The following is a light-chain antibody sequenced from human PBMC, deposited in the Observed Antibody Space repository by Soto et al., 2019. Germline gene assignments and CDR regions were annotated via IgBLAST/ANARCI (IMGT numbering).Light chain of an antibody. CDR1: QSVTSY. Sequence: DIVLTQSPATLSLSPGERATLSCRASQSVTSYLAWYQQKPGQAPRLLIYDASNRATGIPDRFSGSGSGTDFTRTISSLEPEDFAVYYCQQRTNWPPKYTFGQGTKLEIK. CDR2: DAS. CDR3: QQRTNWPPKYT. J-gene: IGKJ2*01. V-gene: IGKV3-11*01.